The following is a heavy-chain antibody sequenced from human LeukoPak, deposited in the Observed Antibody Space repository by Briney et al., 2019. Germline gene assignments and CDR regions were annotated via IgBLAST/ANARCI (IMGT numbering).Heavy chain of an antibody. Sequence: PRGSLRLSCAASGFTFTDYWMSWIRQAPGKGLEWISYISISGGTIYYAESVKGRFTISRDNAKSSLYLQMNSLRGEDTAVYYCARVGQFDSWGQGTLVTVSS. CDR1: GFTFTDYW. CDR3: ARVGQFDS. CDR2: ISISGGTI. V-gene: IGHV3-11*04. J-gene: IGHJ4*02.